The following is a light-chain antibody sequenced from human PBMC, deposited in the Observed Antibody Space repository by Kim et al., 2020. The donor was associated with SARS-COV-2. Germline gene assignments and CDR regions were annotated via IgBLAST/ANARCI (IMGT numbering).Light chain of an antibody. CDR3: SSYTSTSTLV. V-gene: IGLV2-14*01. Sequence: QSALTQPASVSGSPGQSITISCTGTTSDFGGYNYVSWYQQHPGKAPKLIIYEVNDRPPGVSNRFSGYKSGNTASLTISGLQAEDEADYYCSSYTSTSTLVFGTGTKVTDL. CDR1: TSDFGGYNY. CDR2: EVN. J-gene: IGLJ1*01.